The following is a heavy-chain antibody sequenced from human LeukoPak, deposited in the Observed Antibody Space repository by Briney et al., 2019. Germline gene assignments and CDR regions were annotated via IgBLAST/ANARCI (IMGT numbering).Heavy chain of an antibody. J-gene: IGHJ4*02. CDR2: ISSSGSTI. Sequence: GGSLRLSRAASGFTFSDYYMSWIRQAPGKGLEWVSYISSSGSTIYYADSVKGRFTISRDNAKNSLYLQMNSLRAEDTAVYYCAREKSYVWGSYRYYFDYWGQGTLVTVSS. D-gene: IGHD3-16*02. V-gene: IGHV3-11*01. CDR3: AREKSYVWGSYRYYFDY. CDR1: GFTFSDYY.